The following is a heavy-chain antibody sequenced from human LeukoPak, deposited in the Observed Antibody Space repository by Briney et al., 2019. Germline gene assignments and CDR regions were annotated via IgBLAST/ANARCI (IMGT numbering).Heavy chain of an antibody. Sequence: GGSLRLSCAASGFTFSDYYMTWIRQALGKELEWLSYISSSGFTIDYADSVKGRFTISRDNAKKSLDLQMNSLRAEDTAVYYCARSSGWSVPVDYWGQGTLVTVSS. CDR1: GFTFSDYY. V-gene: IGHV3-11*04. D-gene: IGHD6-19*01. CDR3: ARSSGWSVPVDY. J-gene: IGHJ4*02. CDR2: ISSSGFTI.